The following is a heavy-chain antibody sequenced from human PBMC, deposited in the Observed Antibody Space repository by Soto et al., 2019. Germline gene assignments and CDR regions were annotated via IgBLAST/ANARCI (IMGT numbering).Heavy chain of an antibody. CDR3: VKDRSTSDWYGYFDY. Sequence: PGGSLRLSCAASGFTFSTYTMSWVRQAPGKGLEWVSSISVSGDYTYYADSVKGRFTISRGNSKNTLYLQMNSLRAEDTAIYYCVKDRSTSDWYGYFDYWGQGTLVTVSS. CDR2: ISVSGDYT. D-gene: IGHD6-19*01. J-gene: IGHJ4*02. CDR1: GFTFSTYT. V-gene: IGHV3-23*01.